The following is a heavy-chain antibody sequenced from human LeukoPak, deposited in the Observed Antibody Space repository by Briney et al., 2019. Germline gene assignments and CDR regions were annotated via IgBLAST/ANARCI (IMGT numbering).Heavy chain of an antibody. V-gene: IGHV3-7*03. J-gene: IGHJ6*04. CDR1: GFTFSSFW. CDR2: IKQDASEK. Sequence: GGSLRLSCAPSGFTFSSFWMSWVRRAPGKGLEWVANIKQDASEKYYVDSVKGRFTISRDNAKNSLYLQMNSLRAEDTAVYYCARKAYGLDVWGKGTTVTVSS. CDR3: ARKAYGLDV.